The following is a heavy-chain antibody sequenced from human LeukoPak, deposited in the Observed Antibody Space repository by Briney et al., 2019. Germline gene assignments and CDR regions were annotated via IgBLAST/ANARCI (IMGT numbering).Heavy chain of an antibody. V-gene: IGHV4-4*07. CDR1: GGPISSYY. CDR3: ARDGVSFGSSWYLSPTYPDYFDD. J-gene: IGHJ4*02. D-gene: IGHD6-13*01. CDR2: IYTIGST. Sequence: SEPLSLTCRVSGGPISSYYWSWIRQPAGKELEWIGRIYTIGSTNYNPSLKSRVTMSVDTSKNQFSLKLISVTAADTAVYYWARDGVSFGSSWYLSPTYPDYFDDWGQETLVTVSS.